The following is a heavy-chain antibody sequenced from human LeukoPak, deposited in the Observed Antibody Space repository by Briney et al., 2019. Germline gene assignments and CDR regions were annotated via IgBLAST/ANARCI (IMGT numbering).Heavy chain of an antibody. D-gene: IGHD2-2*01. J-gene: IGHJ3*02. CDR1: GFTFSDYY. Sequence: GGSLRLSCAASGFTFSDYYMSWIRQAPGKGLEWVSYISSSGSTIYYADSVKGRFTISRDNAKNSLYLQMNSLRAEDTAVYYCARRDVVVPAAILGAFDTWGQGTMVTVSS. V-gene: IGHV3-11*01. CDR2: ISSSGSTI. CDR3: ARRDVVVPAAILGAFDT.